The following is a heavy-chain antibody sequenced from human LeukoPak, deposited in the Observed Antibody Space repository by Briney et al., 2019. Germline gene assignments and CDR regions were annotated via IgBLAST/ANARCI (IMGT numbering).Heavy chain of an antibody. CDR2: ISSSSSYI. CDR1: GFTFSSYS. D-gene: IGHD6-19*01. J-gene: IGHJ4*02. V-gene: IGHV3-21*01. Sequence: GGSLRLSCAASGFTFSSYSMNWVRQAPGKGLEWVSSISSSSSYIYYADSVKGRFTISGDNAKNSLYLQMNSLRAEDTAVYYCAREHSSGYGYWGQGTLVTVSS. CDR3: AREHSSGYGY.